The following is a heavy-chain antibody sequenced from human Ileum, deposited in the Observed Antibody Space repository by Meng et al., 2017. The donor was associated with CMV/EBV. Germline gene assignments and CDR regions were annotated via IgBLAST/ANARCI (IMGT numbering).Heavy chain of an antibody. V-gene: IGHV1-69*10. D-gene: IGHD2-2*02. CDR3: ARSRFGYCSSTSCYNKLDY. CDR2: IIPILGIA. J-gene: IGHJ4*02. CDR1: GGTFSSYA. Sequence: SVKVSCKASGGTFSSYAISWVRQAPGQGLEWMGGIIPILGIANYAQKFQGRVTITADKSTSTAYMELSSLRSEDTAVYYCARSRFGYCSSTSCYNKLDYWGQGTLVTVSS.